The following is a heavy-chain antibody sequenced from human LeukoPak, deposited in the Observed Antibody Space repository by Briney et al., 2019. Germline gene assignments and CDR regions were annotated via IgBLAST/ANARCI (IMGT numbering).Heavy chain of an antibody. D-gene: IGHD2-2*01. CDR3: ARDYSYCSSTSCPFDP. CDR1: GYTFTSYG. V-gene: IGHV1-18*01. CDR2: ISAYNGNT. Sequence: ASVKVSCKASGYTFTSYGISWVRQAPGQGLEWMGWISAYNGNTNYAQKLQGRVTMTTDTSTSTAYMELRSLRSDDTAVYYCARDYSYCSSTSCPFDPWGQGTLVTVSS. J-gene: IGHJ5*02.